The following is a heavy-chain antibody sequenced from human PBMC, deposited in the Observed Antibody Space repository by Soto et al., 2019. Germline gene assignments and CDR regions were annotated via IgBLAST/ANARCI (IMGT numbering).Heavy chain of an antibody. CDR1: GFTFSSYG. V-gene: IGHV3-23*01. CDR3: AKEGYCSGGSCYPAFDI. CDR2: ISGSGGNT. Sequence: GGSLRLSCAASGFTFSSYGMHWVRQAPGKGLEWVSAISGSGGNTYYADSVKGRFTISRDNSKNTLYLQMNSLRAEDTAVYYCAKEGYCSGGSCYPAFDIWGQGTMVTVSS. J-gene: IGHJ3*02. D-gene: IGHD2-15*01.